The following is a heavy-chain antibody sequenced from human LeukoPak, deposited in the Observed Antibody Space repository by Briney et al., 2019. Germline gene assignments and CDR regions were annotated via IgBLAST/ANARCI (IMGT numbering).Heavy chain of an antibody. Sequence: GASVKVSCKASGGTFSSYAICWVRQAPGQGLEWMGGIIPIFGTANYAQKFQGRVTITADESTSTAYMELSSLRSEDTAVYYCARTYYYGSGSPHTLDYWGQGTLVTVSS. V-gene: IGHV1-69*13. CDR3: ARTYYYGSGSPHTLDY. D-gene: IGHD3-10*01. CDR2: IIPIFGTA. J-gene: IGHJ4*02. CDR1: GGTFSSYA.